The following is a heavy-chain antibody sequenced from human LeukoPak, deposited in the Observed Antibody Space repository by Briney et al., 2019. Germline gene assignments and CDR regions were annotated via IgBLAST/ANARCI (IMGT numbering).Heavy chain of an antibody. CDR3: AREDTRYGDAFDI. Sequence: NPSETLSLTCAVYGGSFSGYYWSWIRQHPGKGLEWIGYIYYSGSTYYNPSLKSRVTISVDTSKNQFSLKLSSVTAADTAVYYCAREDTRYGDAFDIWGQGTMVTVSS. J-gene: IGHJ3*02. D-gene: IGHD5-18*01. CDR2: IYYSGST. CDR1: GGSFSGYY. V-gene: IGHV4-31*11.